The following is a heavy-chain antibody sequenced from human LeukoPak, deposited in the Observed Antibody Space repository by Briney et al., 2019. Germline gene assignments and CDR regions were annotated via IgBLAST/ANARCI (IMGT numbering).Heavy chain of an antibody. CDR1: GFTVSNYV. J-gene: IGHJ4*02. V-gene: IGHV3-48*01. CDR2: VTSGSSTM. CDR3: ARDRGGYFDY. Sequence: AGGSLRLSYAASGFTVSNYVMNWVRQAPGKGLEWVSYVTSGSSTMYYADFVKGRFTISRDNAKNSLYLQMNSLRAEDTAVYYCARDRGGYFDYWGQGTLVTVSS. D-gene: IGHD3-16*01.